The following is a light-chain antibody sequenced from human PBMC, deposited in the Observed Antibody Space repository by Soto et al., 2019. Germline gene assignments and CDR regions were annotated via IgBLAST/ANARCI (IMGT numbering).Light chain of an antibody. Sequence: DIVLTQSPATLSLSPGERATLSCRASQSVSSYLAWYQQKPGQAPRLLIYDASNRATGIPARFSGSGSGTDFTLTISSLEPEDFAVYYCQQRSNWPPRGTFGGGNKVEIK. CDR1: QSVSSY. J-gene: IGKJ4*01. V-gene: IGKV3-11*01. CDR3: QQRSNWPPRGT. CDR2: DAS.